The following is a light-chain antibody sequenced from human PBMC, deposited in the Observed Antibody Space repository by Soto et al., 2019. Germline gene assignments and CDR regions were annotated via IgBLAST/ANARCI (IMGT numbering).Light chain of an antibody. CDR3: QRYNNWPLT. CDR2: AAS. V-gene: IGKV3-20*01. CDR1: QSLSSGY. J-gene: IGKJ4*01. Sequence: EIVLTQSPGTLSLSPGERATLSCRASQSLSSGYLAWYQQKPGQAPRILIYAASSRATGIPDRFSGSGSGTDFSLTINRLGPEDSAVYYCQRYNNWPLTFGGGTKVESK.